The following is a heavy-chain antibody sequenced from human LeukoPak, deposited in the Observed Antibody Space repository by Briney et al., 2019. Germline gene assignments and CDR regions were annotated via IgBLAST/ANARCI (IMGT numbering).Heavy chain of an antibody. CDR3: ARENVGATFDY. Sequence: PSETLSLTCTVSGGSISSYYWSWIRQPPGKGLEWIGYIYHSGSTSYNPSLKSRVTISVDTSKNQFSLKLSSVTAADTAVYYCARENVGATFDYWGQGTLVTVSS. CDR1: GGSISSYY. CDR2: IYHSGST. V-gene: IGHV4-59*01. D-gene: IGHD1-26*01. J-gene: IGHJ4*02.